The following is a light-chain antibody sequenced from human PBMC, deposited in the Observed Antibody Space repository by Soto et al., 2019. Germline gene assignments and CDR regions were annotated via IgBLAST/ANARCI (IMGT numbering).Light chain of an antibody. CDR1: QSVSSSY. V-gene: IGKV3-20*01. Sequence: EIVMTQSPATLSVSPGGRATLSCRASQSVSSSYLAWYQQKPGQAPRLLIYGASSRATGIPDRFSGSGSGTDFTLPISRLEPEDFAVYDCQQYGSSITFGQGTRLEIK. CDR2: GAS. J-gene: IGKJ5*01. CDR3: QQYGSSIT.